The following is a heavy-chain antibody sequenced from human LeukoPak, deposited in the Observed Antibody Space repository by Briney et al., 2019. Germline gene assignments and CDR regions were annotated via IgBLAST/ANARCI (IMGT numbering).Heavy chain of an antibody. Sequence: GGSLRLSCAASGFTFSSYAMSWVRQAPGKGLEWVSAISGSGGSTYYADSVKGRFTISRDNSKNTVDLQMNSLRAEDTAVYYCAKEGDVVRGIIITPFDYWGQGTLVTVSS. CDR3: AKEGDVVRGIIITPFDY. CDR1: GFTFSSYA. J-gene: IGHJ4*02. CDR2: ISGSGGST. D-gene: IGHD3-10*01. V-gene: IGHV3-23*01.